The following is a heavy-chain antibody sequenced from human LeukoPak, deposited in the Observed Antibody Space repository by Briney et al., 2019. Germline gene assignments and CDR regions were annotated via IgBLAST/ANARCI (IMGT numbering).Heavy chain of an antibody. CDR3: ARGLRFIQGPGYYYMDV. D-gene: IGHD3-16*02. CDR1: GGPFKAYY. J-gene: IGHJ6*03. V-gene: IGHV4-34*01. CDR2: INHSGNT. Sequence: SETLSLPCTLYGGPFKAYYWTWIRETTGRGLEGIGEINHSGNTNYNPSLESRVTISADTSKNQFSLNLGSVTAADTAIYYCARGLRFIQGPGYYYMDVWGKGTTVTVSS.